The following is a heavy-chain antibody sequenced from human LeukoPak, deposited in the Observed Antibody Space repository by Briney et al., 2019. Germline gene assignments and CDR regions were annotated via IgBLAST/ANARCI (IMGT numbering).Heavy chain of an antibody. J-gene: IGHJ5*02. CDR3: ARDLEGVVPAFHNWFDP. Sequence: PGGSLRLSCAASGFSFDNAWMNWARQAPGKGLEWVAVISYDGSNKYYADSVKGRFTISRDNSKNTLYLQMNSLRAEDTAVYYCARDLEGVVPAFHNWFDPWGQGTLVTVSS. CDR2: ISYDGSNK. D-gene: IGHD2-2*01. CDR1: GFSFDNAW. V-gene: IGHV3-30-3*01.